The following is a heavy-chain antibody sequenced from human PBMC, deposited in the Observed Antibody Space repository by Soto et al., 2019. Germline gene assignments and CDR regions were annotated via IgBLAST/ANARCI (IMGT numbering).Heavy chain of an antibody. CDR2: ISSSSSYI. V-gene: IGHV3-21*01. J-gene: IGHJ2*01. D-gene: IGHD2-15*01. Sequence: EVQLVESGGGLVKPGGSLRLSCAASGFTFSSYSMNWVRQAPGKGLEWVSSISSSSSYISYADSVKGRFTISRDNAKNALYLQMNSLRAEDTAVYYCARVPIVVVVAATDGAPGWYFDLWGRGTLVTVSS. CDR3: ARVPIVVVVAATDGAPGWYFDL. CDR1: GFTFSSYS.